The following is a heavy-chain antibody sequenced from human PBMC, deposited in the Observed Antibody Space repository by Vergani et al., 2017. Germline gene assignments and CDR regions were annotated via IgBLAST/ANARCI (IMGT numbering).Heavy chain of an antibody. J-gene: IGHJ4*02. CDR1: GFTFSSYW. V-gene: IGHV3-7*03. CDR3: ARDASSWWVGYEKGCFDY. CDR2: IKQDGSEK. Sequence: EVQLVESGGGLVQPGGSLRLSCAASGFTFSSYWMSWVRKAPGKGLEWVANIKQDGSEKYYVDSVKGRFTISRDNAKNSLYLQMNSLRAEDTAVYYGARDASSWWVGYEKGCFDYWGQGTLVTVSS. D-gene: IGHD5-12*01.